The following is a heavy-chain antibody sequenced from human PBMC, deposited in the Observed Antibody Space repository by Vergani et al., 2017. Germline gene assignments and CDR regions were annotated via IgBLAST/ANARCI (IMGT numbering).Heavy chain of an antibody. Sequence: EVQLVESGGGLVQPGRSLRLSCAASGFTFDDYAMHWVRQAPGKGLEWVSGISWNSGSIGYADSVKGRFTISRDNAKNSLYLQMNSLRAEDTAVYYCARDPLWFGELLPYWYFDLWGRGTLVTVSS. D-gene: IGHD3-10*01. V-gene: IGHV3-9*01. J-gene: IGHJ2*01. CDR1: GFTFDDYA. CDR2: ISWNSGSI. CDR3: ARDPLWFGELLPYWYFDL.